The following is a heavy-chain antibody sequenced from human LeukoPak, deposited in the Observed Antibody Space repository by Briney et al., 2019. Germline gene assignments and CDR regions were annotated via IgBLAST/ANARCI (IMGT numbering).Heavy chain of an antibody. CDR2: IYYSGST. Sequence: PSETLSLTCTVSGGSISSYYWSWIRQPPGKGLEWIGYIYYSGSTNYNPSLKSRVTISVDTSKNQFSLKMSSVTAADTAVYYCARNGGDYVFDYWGQGTLVTVSS. CDR1: GGSISSYY. CDR3: ARNGGDYVFDY. D-gene: IGHD4-17*01. J-gene: IGHJ4*02. V-gene: IGHV4-59*01.